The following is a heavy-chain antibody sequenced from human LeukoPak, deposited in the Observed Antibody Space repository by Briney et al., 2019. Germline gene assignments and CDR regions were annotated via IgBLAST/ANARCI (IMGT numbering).Heavy chain of an antibody. V-gene: IGHV4-61*01. CDR1: GASVTNNLYY. Sequence: PSETLSLTCTVSGASVTNNLYYWNWIRQPPGKGLEWIGYIYYGGSANSNPSLKSRVTISLDTSKNQFSLKLTSVTAADTAVNYCTRIRRAGRDLTGLDDYWGQGTLVTVSS. D-gene: IGHD3-9*01. CDR2: IYYGGSA. J-gene: IGHJ4*02. CDR3: TRIRRAGRDLTGLDDY.